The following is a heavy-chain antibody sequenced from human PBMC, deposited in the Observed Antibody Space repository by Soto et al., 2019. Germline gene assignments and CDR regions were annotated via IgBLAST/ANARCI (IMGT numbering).Heavy chain of an antibody. J-gene: IGHJ4*02. Sequence: QVQLVQSGAEVKKPGSSVKVSCKASGGTFSSYTISWVRQAPGQGLEWMGRIIPILGIANYAQKFQGRVTITADKSTSTAYMELRSLRSEDTAVYYCARDGGHDCGDYYFNYRGPGTLVTGSS. CDR1: GGTFSSYT. V-gene: IGHV1-69*08. CDR2: IIPILGIA. D-gene: IGHD4-17*01. CDR3: ARDGGHDCGDYYFNY.